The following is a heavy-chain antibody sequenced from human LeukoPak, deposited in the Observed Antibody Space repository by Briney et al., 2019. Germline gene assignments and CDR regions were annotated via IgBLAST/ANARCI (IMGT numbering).Heavy chain of an antibody. V-gene: IGHV3-23*01. J-gene: IGHJ3*02. CDR2: ISGSGGST. D-gene: IGHD2-2*02. CDR1: GFTFSSYA. CDR3: AKDDGWGVPTTIRGTPGINAFDI. Sequence: GGSLRLSCAASGFTFSSYAMSWVRQAPGKGLEWVSAISGSGGSTYYADSVKGRFTISRDNSKNTLYLQMNSLRAEDTAVCYCAKDDGWGVPTTIRGTPGINAFDIWGQGTMVTVSS.